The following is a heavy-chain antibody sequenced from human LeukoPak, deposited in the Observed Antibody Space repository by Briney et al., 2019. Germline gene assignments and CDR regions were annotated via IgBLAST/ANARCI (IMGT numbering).Heavy chain of an antibody. CDR3: ARAGALALPGIAVAGTNY. J-gene: IGHJ4*02. CDR1: GYTFTSYG. V-gene: IGHV1-18*01. D-gene: IGHD6-19*01. Sequence: ASVKVSCKASGYTFTSYGISWVRQAPGQGLEWMGWISAYNGNTNYAQKLQGRVTMTTDTSTSTAYMELRSLRSDDTAVYYCARAGALALPGIAVAGTNYWGQGTLVTVSS. CDR2: ISAYNGNT.